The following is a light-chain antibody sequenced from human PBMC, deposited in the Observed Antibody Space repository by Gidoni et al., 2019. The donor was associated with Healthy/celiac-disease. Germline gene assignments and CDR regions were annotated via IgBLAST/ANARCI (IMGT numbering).Light chain of an antibody. Sequence: EIVLTQSPGTLSLSPEERATLSCRASQSVSSSYLAWYQQKPGQAPRLLIYGASSRATGIPDRFSGSGSGTDFTLTISRLEPEDFAVYYCQQYGSSPPITFXXXTRLEIK. CDR3: QQYGSSPPIT. CDR2: GAS. J-gene: IGKJ5*01. V-gene: IGKV3-20*01. CDR1: QSVSSSY.